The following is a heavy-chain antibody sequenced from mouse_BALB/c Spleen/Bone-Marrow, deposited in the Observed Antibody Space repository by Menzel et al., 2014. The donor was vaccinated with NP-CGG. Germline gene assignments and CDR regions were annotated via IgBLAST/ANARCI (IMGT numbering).Heavy chain of an antibody. D-gene: IGHD3-2*01. CDR2: IDPSDSYT. CDR1: GYIFTSYW. J-gene: IGHJ2*01. V-gene: IGHV1S127*01. Sequence: VQGVESGAELVKPGASVKMSCKASGYIFTSYWMHWVKQRPGQGLEWIGVIDPSDSYTSYNQKFKGKATLTVDTSSSTAYMQLSSLTSEDSAVYFCTRQTARATSLDYWGQGTTLTVSS. CDR3: TRQTARATSLDY.